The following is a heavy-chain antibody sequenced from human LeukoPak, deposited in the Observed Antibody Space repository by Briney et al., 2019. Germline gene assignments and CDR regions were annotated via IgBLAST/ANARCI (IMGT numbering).Heavy chain of an antibody. CDR2: ISAYNGNT. CDR3: ARDHDVLMVYATHFDY. V-gene: IGHV1-18*01. J-gene: IGHJ4*02. Sequence: ASVNVSCKASGYTFTSYGISWVRQAPGQGLEWMGWISAYNGNTNYAQKPQGRVTMTTDTSASTAYMELRSLRPDDTAVYYCARDHDVLMVYATHFDYWGQGTLVTVSS. CDR1: GYTFTSYG. D-gene: IGHD2-8*01.